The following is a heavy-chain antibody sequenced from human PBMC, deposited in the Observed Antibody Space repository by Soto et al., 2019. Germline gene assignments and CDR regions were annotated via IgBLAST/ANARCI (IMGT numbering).Heavy chain of an antibody. CDR2: LKGDGSMT. J-gene: IGHJ4*02. CDR1: GFTFSTYW. Sequence: EVQLVESGGGVVQPGESLRLSCTASGFTFSTYWMHWVRQAPGKGLVWLSRLKGDGSMTDYADAVKGRFTISRDNAENTRYLQMNGLRAEDTAIYYCARGGLYAYYQDNWGQGTLVTVSS. D-gene: IGHD3-16*01. V-gene: IGHV3-74*01. CDR3: ARGGLYAYYQDN.